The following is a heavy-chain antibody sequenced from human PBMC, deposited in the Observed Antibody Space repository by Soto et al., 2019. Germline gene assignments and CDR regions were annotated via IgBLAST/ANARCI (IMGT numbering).Heavy chain of an antibody. J-gene: IGHJ3*02. CDR1: GFTFSSHG. CDR2: ISNGRPYM. D-gene: IGHD3-16*01. Sequence: PGGSLRLSCAASGFTFSSHGMNWVRQAPGKGLEWVSAISNGRPYMNYADSVKGRFTISRDNAKNSLYLQMNSLRPEDTAVYFCAREDDFAFDIWGQGTMVTVSS. V-gene: IGHV3-21*01. CDR3: AREDDFAFDI.